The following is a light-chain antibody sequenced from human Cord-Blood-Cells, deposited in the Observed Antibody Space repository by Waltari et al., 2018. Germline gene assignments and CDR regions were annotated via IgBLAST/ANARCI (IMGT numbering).Light chain of an antibody. V-gene: IGLV2-14*01. CDR2: EVS. J-gene: IGLJ1*01. CDR3: SSYTSSSTLV. CDR1: SRDVGGYNY. Sequence: QSALTQPASVSGAPGQPITISCTGTSRDVGGYNYVSWYQQHPGKAPKLMIYEVSNRPSGVSTRFSGSKSGNTASLTISGLQAEDEADYYCSSYTSSSTLVFGTGTKVTVL.